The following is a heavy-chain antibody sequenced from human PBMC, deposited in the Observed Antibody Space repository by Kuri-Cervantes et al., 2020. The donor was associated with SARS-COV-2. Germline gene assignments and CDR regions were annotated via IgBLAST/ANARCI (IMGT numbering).Heavy chain of an antibody. Sequence: ASVKVSCKTSGYTFTAYYVHWVRQAPGQGLEWMGRIHPNDGATNSAQKFQGRVTMTRDTSISTAYMELSRLRSDDTAVSYCARSYFYDSSGYVMDYWGQGTLVTVSS. CDR3: ARSYFYDSSGYVMDY. V-gene: IGHV1-2*06. J-gene: IGHJ4*02. CDR2: IHPNDGAT. CDR1: GYTFTAYY. D-gene: IGHD3-22*01.